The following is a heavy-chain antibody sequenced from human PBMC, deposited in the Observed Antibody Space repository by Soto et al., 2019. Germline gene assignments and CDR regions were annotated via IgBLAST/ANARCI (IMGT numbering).Heavy chain of an antibody. Sequence: AAVKVSCKASGYTFLSFYMHWVRQAPGQGLEWMGVINPSGGNTVYAQKFLGRVTMTRDTSTNTVYMELSSLRFEDTAVYYCAIIDTLNPPYYFDYWGQGNQVTVSS. CDR1: GYTFLSFY. CDR2: INPSGGNT. V-gene: IGHV1-46*01. J-gene: IGHJ4*02. CDR3: AIIDTLNPPYYFDY.